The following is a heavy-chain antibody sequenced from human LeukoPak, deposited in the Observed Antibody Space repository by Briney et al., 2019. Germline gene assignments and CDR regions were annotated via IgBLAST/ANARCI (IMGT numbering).Heavy chain of an antibody. CDR2: RSGSGGNT. CDR1: GFTFTNYA. CDR3: AKGGRDTGDNWFDY. V-gene: IGHV3-23*01. Sequence: GGSLRLSCAASGFTFTNYAMTWVRQAPRKGLELVSGRSGSGGNTYYADSVKGRFTISSDNSKNTLHLQMNSLRAEDTAVYYCAKGGRDTGDNWFDYWGQGTLVTVSS. J-gene: IGHJ5*01. D-gene: IGHD2-21*01.